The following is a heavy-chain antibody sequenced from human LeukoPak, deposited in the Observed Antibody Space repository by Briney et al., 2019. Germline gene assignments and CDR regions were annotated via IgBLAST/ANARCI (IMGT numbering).Heavy chain of an antibody. V-gene: IGHV3-30*02. CDR3: AKAFSTPYYYGSGTFSSRGETQSDY. Sequence: HPGGSLRLSCAASGFTFSSYGMHWVRQAPGKGLEWVAFIRYDGSNKYYADSVKGRFTISRDNSKNMLYLQMNSLRAEDTAVYYCAKAFSTPYYYGSGTFSSRGETQSDYWGQGTLVTVSS. CDR1: GFTFSSYG. D-gene: IGHD3-10*01. CDR2: IRYDGSNK. J-gene: IGHJ4*02.